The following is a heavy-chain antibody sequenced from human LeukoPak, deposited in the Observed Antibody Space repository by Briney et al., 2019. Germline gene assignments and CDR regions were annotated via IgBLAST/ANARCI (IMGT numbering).Heavy chain of an antibody. D-gene: IGHD6-19*01. CDR2: MNPNSGNT. CDR3: TRGSSGRRDY. V-gene: IGHV1-8*01. CDR1: GYNFTTCD. J-gene: IGHJ4*02. Sequence: ASGKVSCKASGYNFTTCDINWVRQATAQGLEWMGWMNPNSGNTGYAQRFQGRVTLTRDTSISTAYMELSNLRSEDTAIYYCTRGSSGRRDYWGQGTLVTVSS.